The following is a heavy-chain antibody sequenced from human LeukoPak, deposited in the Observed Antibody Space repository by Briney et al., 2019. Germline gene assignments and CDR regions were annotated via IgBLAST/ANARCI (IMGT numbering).Heavy chain of an antibody. CDR1: GYTFTGYY. CDR2: INPNSGGT. V-gene: IGHV1-2*06. CDR3: ARVGAVASDAFDI. D-gene: IGHD6-19*01. J-gene: IGHJ3*02. Sequence: ASVKVSCKASGYTFTGYYMHWVRQAPGQGLEWMGRINPNSGGTNYAQKFQGRVTMTRDTSISTAYMELSRLRSDDTAVHYCARVGAVASDAFDIWGQGTMVTVSS.